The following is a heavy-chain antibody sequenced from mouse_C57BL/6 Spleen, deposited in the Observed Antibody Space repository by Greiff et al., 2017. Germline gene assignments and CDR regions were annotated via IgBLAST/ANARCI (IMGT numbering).Heavy chain of an antibody. D-gene: IGHD1-1*01. CDR3: ARRYYYGSSSYAMDY. Sequence: VQLQQSGAELVKPGASVTLSCTASGFNIKDYYMHWVKQRTEQGLEWIGRIDPEDGETKYAPKFQGKATITADTSSNTAYLQLSSLTSEDTAVYYGARRYYYGSSSYAMDYWGQGTSVTVSS. CDR1: GFNIKDYY. J-gene: IGHJ4*01. CDR2: IDPEDGET. V-gene: IGHV14-2*01.